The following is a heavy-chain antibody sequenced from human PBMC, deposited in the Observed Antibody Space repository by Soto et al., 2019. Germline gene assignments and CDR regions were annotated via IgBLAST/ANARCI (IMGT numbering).Heavy chain of an antibody. Sequence: QVQLQESGPGLVKPSQTLSLTCTVSGGSISSGGYYWSWIRHHPGKGLEWLGYIYYSGTTYYNPSLKSRVTLSADTSTNQFSLKLSSVTAADTAVYYCARGLGGYGSGEGYFDYWGQGTVVTVSS. CDR2: IYYSGTT. V-gene: IGHV4-31*03. CDR1: GGSISSGGYY. CDR3: ARGLGGYGSGEGYFDY. J-gene: IGHJ4*02. D-gene: IGHD3-10*01.